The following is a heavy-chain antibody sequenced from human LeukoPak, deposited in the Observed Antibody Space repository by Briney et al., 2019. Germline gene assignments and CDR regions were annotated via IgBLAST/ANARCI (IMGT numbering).Heavy chain of an antibody. J-gene: IGHJ4*02. D-gene: IGHD1-1*01. V-gene: IGHV4-59*01. CDR1: GGSISSYY. CDR3: AKATGNLGN. Sequence: ASETLSLTCTVSGGSISSYYWSWIRQPPGKGLEWIGYIYYSGSTNYKPSLKSRATISVDTSKNQFSLKLSSVTAADTAVYYCAKATGNLGNWGQGTLVTVSS. CDR2: IYYSGST.